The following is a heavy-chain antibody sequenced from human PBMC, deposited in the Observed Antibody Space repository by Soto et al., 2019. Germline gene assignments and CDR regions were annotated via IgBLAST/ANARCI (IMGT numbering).Heavy chain of an antibody. CDR2: INHSGST. D-gene: IGHD4-17*01. CDR3: ARAGSYGGNPSQFDY. V-gene: IGHV4-34*01. J-gene: IGHJ4*02. CDR1: GGSFSGYY. Sequence: QVQLQQWGAGLLKPSETMSLTCAVYGGSFSGYYWSWIRQPPGKGLEWIGEINHSGSTNYNPSLKSRVTISLETSKNQFSLKLSSVTAADPAVYYCARAGSYGGNPSQFDYLGQGTLVTVSS.